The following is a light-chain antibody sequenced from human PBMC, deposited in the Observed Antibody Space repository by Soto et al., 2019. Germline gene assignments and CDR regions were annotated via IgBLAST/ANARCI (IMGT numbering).Light chain of an antibody. Sequence: EIVVTQSPVTLSSVQGDGVTLSCSASQYINTRLAWYQHRPGQAHRLIIYGAYNRATGIPARFSGRGSGTEFTLTIRRLQSEDFAVYYCQKYNNWPQWTLGPGNQVDLK. CDR2: GAY. CDR1: QYINTR. J-gene: IGKJ1*01. CDR3: QKYNNWPQWT. V-gene: IGKV3-15*01.